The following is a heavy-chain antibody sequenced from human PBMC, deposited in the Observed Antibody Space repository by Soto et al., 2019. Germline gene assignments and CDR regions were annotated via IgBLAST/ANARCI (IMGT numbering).Heavy chain of an antibody. J-gene: IGHJ1*01. D-gene: IGHD3-3*02. CDR1: IGSIDNFY. V-gene: IGHV4-59*01. CDR2: LYNSGTA. Sequence: QVQLQESGPGLAKPSEALSLTCSVSIGSIDNFYWAWIRQPPGKGLEWIGYLYNSGTAYYNPSLKGRATMSEGASKRQFSLNLNSLTAADTGVYYCARGGVGRAGVMEHFFDLWGQGILVTVSS. CDR3: ARGGVGRAGVMEHFFDL.